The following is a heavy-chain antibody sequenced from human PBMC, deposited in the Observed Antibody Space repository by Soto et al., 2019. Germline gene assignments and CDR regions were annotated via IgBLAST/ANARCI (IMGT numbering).Heavy chain of an antibody. V-gene: IGHV4-59*01. CDR2: IYYSGFT. Sequence: PSETLSLTCTVSGDSISSSYWSWIRQSPGKGLEWIGYIYYSGFTNYNPSLKSRVTISVDTSKNQFSLKLSSVTAADTAVFYCARLYPFYYFLTGSQIYAFDIWGQGTMVTVSS. J-gene: IGHJ3*02. D-gene: IGHD3-9*01. CDR1: GDSISSSY. CDR3: ARLYPFYYFLTGSQIYAFDI.